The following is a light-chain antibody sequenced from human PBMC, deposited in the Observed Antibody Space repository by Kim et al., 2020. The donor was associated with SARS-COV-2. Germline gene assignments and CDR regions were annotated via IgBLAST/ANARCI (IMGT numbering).Light chain of an antibody. CDR2: GTS. V-gene: IGKV3-20*01. J-gene: IGKJ2*01. CDR1: QSVSSSY. Sequence: WSPGESAALSGRSRQSVSSSYLAWYQQKPGQAPRLLIYGTSSRATGIPDRFSGSGSGTDFTLTISRLEPEDFAVYYCQQYGSSLYTFGQGTKLEI. CDR3: QQYGSSLYT.